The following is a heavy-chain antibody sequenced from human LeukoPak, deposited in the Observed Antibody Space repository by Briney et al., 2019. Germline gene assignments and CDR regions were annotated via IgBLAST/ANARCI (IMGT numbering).Heavy chain of an antibody. J-gene: IGHJ4*02. CDR2: ISWNSGSI. V-gene: IGHV3-9*01. CDR3: AKDDEYSSL. D-gene: IGHD6-6*01. CDR1: GFTFSSYW. Sequence: QSGGSLRLSCAASGFTFSSYWMHWVRQAPGKGLVWVSGISWNSGSIGYADSVKGRFTISRDNAKNSLYLQMNSLRAEDTAVYYCAKDDEYSSLWGQGTLVTVSS.